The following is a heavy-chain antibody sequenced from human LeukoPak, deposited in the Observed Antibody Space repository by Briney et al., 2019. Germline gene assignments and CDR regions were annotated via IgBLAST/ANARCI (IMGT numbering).Heavy chain of an antibody. Sequence: ASVKVSCKASGYTFTSYYMHWVRQAPGQGLEWMGIINPSGGSTSYAQKFQCRVTMTRDTSTSTVYMELSSLRSEDTAVYYCARSGYVGGYHDSSGYDYFDNWGQGALVTVSS. CDR3: ARSGYVGGYHDSSGYDYFDN. CDR1: GYTFTSYY. V-gene: IGHV1-46*01. D-gene: IGHD3-22*01. CDR2: INPSGGST. J-gene: IGHJ4*02.